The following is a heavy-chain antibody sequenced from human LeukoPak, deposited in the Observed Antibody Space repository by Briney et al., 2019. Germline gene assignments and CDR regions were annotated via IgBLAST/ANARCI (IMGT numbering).Heavy chain of an antibody. CDR1: GGSINSYY. V-gene: IGHV4-30-4*01. J-gene: IGHJ4*02. CDR2: IYYSGST. D-gene: IGHD6-19*01. CDR3: ARAPAVAGHQGLFDY. Sequence: SETLSLTCTVSGGSINSYYWSWIRQPPGKGLEWIGYIYYSGSTYYNPSLKSRVTISVDTSKNQFSLKLSSVTAADTAVYYCARAPAVAGHQGLFDYWGQGTLVTVSS.